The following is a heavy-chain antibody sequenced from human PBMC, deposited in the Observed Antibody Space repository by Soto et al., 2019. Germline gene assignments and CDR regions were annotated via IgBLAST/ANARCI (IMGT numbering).Heavy chain of an antibody. CDR2: INPSGGST. CDR3: ARENGDCSSTNCCQGH. V-gene: IGHV1-46*01. D-gene: IGHD2-2*01. J-gene: IGHJ4*02. CDR1: GYTFTTYY. Sequence: QVQLVQSGAEVKKPGASVKISCKASGYTFTTYYIHWVRQAPGQGLEWMGIINPSGGSTSNAQKFQGRVTKTRETFTSTVYMELSRLRSDDTAVDYCARENGDCSSTNCCQGHRGQGTLVTVSS.